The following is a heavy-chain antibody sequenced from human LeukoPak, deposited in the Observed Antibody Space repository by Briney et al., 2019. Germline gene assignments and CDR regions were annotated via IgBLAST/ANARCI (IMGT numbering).Heavy chain of an antibody. Sequence: PSETLSLTCTVSGGSISSGDYYWSWIRQPPGKGLEWIGYIYYSGSTYYNPSLKSRVTISVDTSKNQFSLKLSSVTAADTAVYYCARSNDYGGNPTFDYWGQGTLVTVSS. CDR2: IYYSGST. CDR1: GGSISSGDYY. CDR3: ARSNDYGGNPTFDY. D-gene: IGHD4-23*01. V-gene: IGHV4-30-4*01. J-gene: IGHJ4*02.